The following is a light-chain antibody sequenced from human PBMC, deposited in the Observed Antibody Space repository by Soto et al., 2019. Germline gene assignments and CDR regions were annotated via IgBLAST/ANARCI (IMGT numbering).Light chain of an antibody. V-gene: IGKV3-15*01. Sequence: EIVMTQSPATLSVSPGERAPLSCRASQSVSSNLAWYQQKPGQAPRLLIYGASTRATGIPARFSGSGSVTEFTLTISSLQSEDVAVYYCQQDDSWPPLTFGGGTKVDIK. CDR3: QQDDSWPPLT. CDR1: QSVSSN. J-gene: IGKJ4*01. CDR2: GAS.